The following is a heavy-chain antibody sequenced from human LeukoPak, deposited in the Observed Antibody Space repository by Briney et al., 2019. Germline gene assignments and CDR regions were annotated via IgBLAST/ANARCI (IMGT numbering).Heavy chain of an antibody. J-gene: IGHJ6*03. V-gene: IGHV3-64*01. CDR2: ISSNGGST. Sequence: GGSLRLSCAASGFTFSSYAMHWVRQAPGKGLEYVSSISSNGGSTYYANSVKGRFTISRDNSKNPLYLQMGSLRAEDMAVYYCARRGMVLYYYYYYMDVWGKGTTVTVSS. CDR3: ARRGMVLYYYYYYMDV. CDR1: GFTFSSYA. D-gene: IGHD3-10*01.